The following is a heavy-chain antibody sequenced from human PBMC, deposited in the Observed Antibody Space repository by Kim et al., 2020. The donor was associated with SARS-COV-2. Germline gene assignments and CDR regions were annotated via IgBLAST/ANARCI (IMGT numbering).Heavy chain of an antibody. CDR3: ARGMDV. CDR2: IYSGGST. Sequence: GGSLRLSCAASGFTVSSNYMSWVRQAPGKGLEWVSVIYSGGSTYYTDSAKGRFTISRDNSKNTLYLQLKSLRAEETAVYYCARGMDVWGQGTTVSVSS. V-gene: IGHV3-53*01. CDR1: GFTVSSNY. J-gene: IGHJ6*02.